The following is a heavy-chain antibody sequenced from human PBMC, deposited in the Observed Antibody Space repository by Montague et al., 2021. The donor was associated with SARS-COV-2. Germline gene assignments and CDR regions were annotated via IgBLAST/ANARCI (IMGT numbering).Heavy chain of an antibody. CDR3: ARAPYYGPGKPYQFDY. Sequence: SETLSLTCTVSGYSINSNYYWGWIRQPPGKGLEWIGCSYHSGPTHYHPSLKSRVTISLDTSNNHFSLKVTSVTAADTAVYYCARAPYYGPGKPYQFDYWGRGTLVTVSS. CDR1: GYSINSNYY. J-gene: IGHJ4*02. D-gene: IGHD3-10*01. CDR2: SYHSGPT. V-gene: IGHV4-38-2*02.